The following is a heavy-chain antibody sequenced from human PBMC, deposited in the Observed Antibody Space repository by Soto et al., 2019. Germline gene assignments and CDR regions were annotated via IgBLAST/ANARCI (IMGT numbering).Heavy chain of an antibody. CDR1: GGTFSSYT. CDR2: IIPILGIA. J-gene: IGHJ4*02. V-gene: IGHV1-69*02. CDR3: ARDGEYGDSIVNFDY. Sequence: SVKVSCKASGGTFSSYTISWVRQAPGQGLEWMGRIIPILGIANYAQKFQGRVTITADKSTSTAYMELSSLRSEDTAVYYCARDGEYGDSIVNFDYWGQGTLVTVSS. D-gene: IGHD4-17*01.